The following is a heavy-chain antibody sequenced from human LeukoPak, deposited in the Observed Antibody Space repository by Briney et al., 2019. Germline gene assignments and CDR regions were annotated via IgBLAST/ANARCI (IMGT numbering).Heavy chain of an antibody. J-gene: IGHJ5*02. D-gene: IGHD3-3*01. CDR2: INHSGST. V-gene: IGHV4-34*01. CDR3: ARSVQDFWSGCWSWFDP. Sequence: SETLSLTCTVSGDSISSYHWSWIRQPPGKGLEWIGEINHSGSTNYNPSLKSRVTISVDTSKNQFSLKLSSVTAADTAVYYCARSVQDFWSGCWSWFDPWGQGTLVTVSS. CDR1: GDSISSYH.